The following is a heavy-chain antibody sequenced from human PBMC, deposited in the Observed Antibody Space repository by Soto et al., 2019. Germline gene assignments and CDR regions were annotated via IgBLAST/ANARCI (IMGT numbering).Heavy chain of an antibody. D-gene: IGHD1-20*01. V-gene: IGHV6-1*01. Sequence: SQPLSLTCAISWASFSSNIAACNCIRQSPSRGLEWLGRTYYRSKWYNDYAVSVKSRITINPDTSKNQFSLQLNSVTPEDTAVYYCARATITGTVYFDYWGQGTLVTVSS. CDR3: ARATITGTVYFDY. CDR2: TYYRSKWYN. J-gene: IGHJ4*02. CDR1: WASFSSNIAA.